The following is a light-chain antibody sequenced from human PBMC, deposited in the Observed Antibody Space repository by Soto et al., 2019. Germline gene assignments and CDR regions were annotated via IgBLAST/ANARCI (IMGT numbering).Light chain of an antibody. CDR3: QQSYSAPST. CDR1: QTISNY. J-gene: IGKJ4*01. CDR2: AAS. V-gene: IGKV1-39*01. Sequence: DIQMTQSPSSLSASVGDRVTITCRASQTISNYLNWYQQKPGKAPELLIYAASSLQSGVTSRFSGGGSGTDFTLTISSLQPEDFATYDCQQSYSAPSTFGGGTKVEIK.